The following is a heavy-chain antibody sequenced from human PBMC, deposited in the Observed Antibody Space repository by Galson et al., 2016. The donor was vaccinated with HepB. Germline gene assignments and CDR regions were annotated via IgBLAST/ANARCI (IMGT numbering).Heavy chain of an antibody. V-gene: IGHV3-53*01. CDR2: IYSCGST. J-gene: IGHJ6*04. CDR1: GFTVSTNF. D-gene: IGHD3-22*01. CDR3: ARDYFDSSGFPPYFHGMDV. Sequence: SLRLSCAASGFTVSTNFMSWVRQAPGKGLEWVAVIYSCGSTYYADSVKGRFTISRDSSKNTMYLQMNSLRAEDTAVYYFARDYFDSSGFPPYFHGMDVWGKGTTVTVSS.